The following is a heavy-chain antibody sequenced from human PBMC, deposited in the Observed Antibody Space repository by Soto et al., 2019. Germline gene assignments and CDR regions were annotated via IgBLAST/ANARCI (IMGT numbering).Heavy chain of an antibody. D-gene: IGHD2-2*01. Sequence: QVQLQESGPGLVKPSQTLSLTCTVSGGSISSGGYYWSWIRQHPGKGLEWIGYIYYSGTTYYNPSLKSRVTISVDTSKNQFSLKLSSVTAADTAVYYCARVRGVVPAAGYWYFDLWGRGTLVTVSS. CDR3: ARVRGVVPAAGYWYFDL. V-gene: IGHV4-31*03. CDR2: IYYSGTT. CDR1: GGSISSGGYY. J-gene: IGHJ2*01.